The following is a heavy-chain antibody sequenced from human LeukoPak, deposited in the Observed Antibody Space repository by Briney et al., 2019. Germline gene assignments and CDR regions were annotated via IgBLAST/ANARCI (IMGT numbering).Heavy chain of an antibody. Sequence: ASVKISCKVSGYSFSDYYIHWVQQAPGKGLEWVGLVDPEDGVTIYAEKFQGRVTMIADTSTDTAYIELSSLKSEATAVYYCAKGNGDYGNWFDPWGQGTPVTVSS. J-gene: IGHJ5*02. CDR1: GYSFSDYY. CDR2: VDPEDGVT. D-gene: IGHD4-17*01. CDR3: AKGNGDYGNWFDP. V-gene: IGHV1-69-2*01.